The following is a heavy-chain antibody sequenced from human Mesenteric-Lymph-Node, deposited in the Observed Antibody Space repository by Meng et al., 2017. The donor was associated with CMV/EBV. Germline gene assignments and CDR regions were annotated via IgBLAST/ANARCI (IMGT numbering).Heavy chain of an antibody. V-gene: IGHV3-74*01. D-gene: IGHD6-13*01. Sequence: ASGCTFRSHWMHWVRQAPGKGLVWVSRTNTDGSSTSFADSVQGRFTISRDNAKNTLFLQMNTLRAEDTAVYYCARVGYGSNYYKIDYWGQGTLVTVSS. CDR3: ARVGYGSNYYKIDY. CDR2: TNTDGSST. J-gene: IGHJ4*02. CDR1: GCTFRSHW.